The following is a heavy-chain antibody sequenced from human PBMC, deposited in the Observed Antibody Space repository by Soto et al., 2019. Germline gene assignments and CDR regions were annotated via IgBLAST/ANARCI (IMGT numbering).Heavy chain of an antibody. D-gene: IGHD2-2*02. CDR3: ARGQGAAIGDYYYHGMDV. CDR1: GFIFSGSA. J-gene: IGHJ6*02. CDR2: IRSRANNFAT. V-gene: IGHV3-73*01. Sequence: GGSLRLSCAASGFIFSGSAIHWVRQASGKGLEWVGRIRSRANNFATSSAASVKGRFTFSRDDSKNTAYLQMNTLKPEDTAVYYCARGQGAAIGDYYYHGMDVWGQGTTVTVS.